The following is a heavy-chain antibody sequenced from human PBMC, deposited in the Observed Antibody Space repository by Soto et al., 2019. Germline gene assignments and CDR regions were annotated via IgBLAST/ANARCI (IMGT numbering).Heavy chain of an antibody. CDR1: GGSISSGDYY. Sequence: QVQLQESGPGLVKPSQTLSLTCTVSGGSISSGDYYWSWIRQPPGKGLEWIGYIYYSGSTSYHPSLKSRVTISVDTSKNQFSLKLSSVTAADTAVYYCARDRRIVVGPAASDPYYYYGMDVWGQGTTVTVSS. CDR2: IYYSGST. D-gene: IGHD2-2*01. V-gene: IGHV4-30-4*01. J-gene: IGHJ6*02. CDR3: ARDRRIVVGPAASDPYYYYGMDV.